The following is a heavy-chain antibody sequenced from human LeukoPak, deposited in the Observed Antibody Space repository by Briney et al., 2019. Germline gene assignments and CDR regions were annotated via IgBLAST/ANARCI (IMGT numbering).Heavy chain of an antibody. D-gene: IGHD5-12*01. CDR3: AKDTPSGSGVLIDS. Sequence: GGSLRLSCAVSGFTFSSYAMSWVRQAPGRGLGWVSAISGRGGSTYYADSGKGRFTISRDNSKKTLCLQMNSLRAEDTAVYYCAKDTPSGSGVLIDSWGQGTLVTVSS. V-gene: IGHV3-23*01. CDR2: ISGRGGST. CDR1: GFTFSSYA. J-gene: IGHJ4*02.